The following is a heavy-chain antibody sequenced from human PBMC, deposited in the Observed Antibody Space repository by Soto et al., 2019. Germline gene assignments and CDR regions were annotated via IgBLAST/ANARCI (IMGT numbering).Heavy chain of an antibody. Sequence: GASVKVSCKASGYSFSSYSIQWVRQAPGQRLEWMGWIHAGNGNTKYSQNVQSRVTIYRDTSANTAYMELRSLRSEDTAIYYCAREHDAWSHHCFDIWGQGTLVTVSS. CDR3: AREHDAWSHHCFDI. V-gene: IGHV1-3*01. CDR1: GYSFSSYS. D-gene: IGHD3-3*01. CDR2: IHAGNGNT. J-gene: IGHJ5*02.